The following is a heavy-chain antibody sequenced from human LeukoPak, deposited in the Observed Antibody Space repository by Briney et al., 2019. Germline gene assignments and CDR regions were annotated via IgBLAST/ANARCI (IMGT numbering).Heavy chain of an antibody. D-gene: IGHD2-2*01. V-gene: IGHV1-69*13. CDR3: ARIYCSSTSCYWFDP. CDR2: IIHIFGTA. Sequence: ASVKDSCKASRGTFSSYAISCVLQAPAQGVEEILGIIHIFGTANYAQKFQGSVTIRADESTSTAYMELSSLRFEDTAVYYCARIYCSSTSCYWFDPWGQGTLVTVSS. CDR1: RGTFSSYA. J-gene: IGHJ5*02.